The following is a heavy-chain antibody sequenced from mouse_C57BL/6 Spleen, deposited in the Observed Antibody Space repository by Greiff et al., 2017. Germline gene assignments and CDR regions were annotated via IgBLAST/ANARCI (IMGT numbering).Heavy chain of an antibody. D-gene: IGHD1-1*01. Sequence: QLQQSGAELARPGASVKMSCKASGYTFTSYTMHWVKQRPGQGLEWIGYINPSSGYTKYNQKFKDKATLTADKSSSTAYMQLSSLTSEDSAGYYCARDTTVVGANYFDYWGQGTTLTVSA. V-gene: IGHV1-4*01. J-gene: IGHJ2*01. CDR1: GYTFTSYT. CDR3: ARDTTVVGANYFDY. CDR2: INPSSGYT.